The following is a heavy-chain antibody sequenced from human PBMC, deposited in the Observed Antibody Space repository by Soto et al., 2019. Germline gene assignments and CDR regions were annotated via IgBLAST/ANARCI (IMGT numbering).Heavy chain of an antibody. V-gene: IGHV3-30*18. CDR1: GFTFSSYG. CDR2: ISYDGSNK. J-gene: IGHJ6*02. CDR3: AKDRWELRSGMDV. Sequence: GSLRLSCAASGFTFSSYGMHWVRQAPGKGLEWVAVISYDGSNKYYADSVKGRFTISRDNSKNTLYLQMNSLRAEDTAVYYCAKDRWELRSGMDVWGQGTTVTVSS. D-gene: IGHD1-26*01.